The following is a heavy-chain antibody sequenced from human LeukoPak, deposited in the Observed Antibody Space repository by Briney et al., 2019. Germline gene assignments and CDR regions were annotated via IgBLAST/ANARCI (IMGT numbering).Heavy chain of an antibody. V-gene: IGHV1-46*01. CDR3: ARGPSRYGGNSSPTQD. CDR2: INPSGGST. Sequence: ASVKVSCKASGYTFTSYYMHWVRQAPGQGLEWMGIINPSGGSTTYAQKFQGRVTMTRDMSTTTVHMELSSLRSEDTAVYYCARGPSRYGGNSSPTQDWGQGTLVTVSS. D-gene: IGHD4-23*01. CDR1: GYTFTSYY. J-gene: IGHJ4*02.